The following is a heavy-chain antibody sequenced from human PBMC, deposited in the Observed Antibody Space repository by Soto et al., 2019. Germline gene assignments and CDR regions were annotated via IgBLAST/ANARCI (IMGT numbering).Heavy chain of an antibody. CDR2: IKSDGSGT. Sequence: GGSLRLSFAASGFTFISYWMHWVLQAPGKGLVWVARIKSDGSGTIYADSVKGRLTISRDNARNTLYLQMNSLRAEDTAVFFCARNWFEPWGKGTLVTVSS. CDR3: ARNWFEP. J-gene: IGHJ5*02. V-gene: IGHV3-74*01. CDR1: GFTFISYW.